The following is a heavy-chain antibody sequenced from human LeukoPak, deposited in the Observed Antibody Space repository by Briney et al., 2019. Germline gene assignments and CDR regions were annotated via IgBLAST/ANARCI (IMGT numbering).Heavy chain of an antibody. CDR3: ALPDY. CDR2: ISYDGSNK. Sequence: GRSLRLSCAASGFTFSSYAMHWVRQAPGKGLEWVAVISYDGSNKYYADSVKGRFTISRDNSKNTLYLQMNSLRAEDTAVYYCALPDYWGQGTLVTVSS. CDR1: GFTFSSYA. V-gene: IGHV3-30-3*01. J-gene: IGHJ4*02.